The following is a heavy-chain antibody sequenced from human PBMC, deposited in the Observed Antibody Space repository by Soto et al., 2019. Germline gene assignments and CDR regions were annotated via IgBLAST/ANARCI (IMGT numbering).Heavy chain of an antibody. CDR3: ARDGYCSGGSCYSVPVFDY. Sequence: QVQLVESGGGVVQPGRSLRLSCAASGFTFSSYGMHWVRQAPGKGLEWVAVIWYDGSNKYYADSVKGRFTISRDNSKNTRYLQMNSLRAGDTAVYYCARDGYCSGGSCYSVPVFDYWGQGTLVTVSS. V-gene: IGHV3-33*01. CDR2: IWYDGSNK. CDR1: GFTFSSYG. J-gene: IGHJ4*02. D-gene: IGHD2-15*01.